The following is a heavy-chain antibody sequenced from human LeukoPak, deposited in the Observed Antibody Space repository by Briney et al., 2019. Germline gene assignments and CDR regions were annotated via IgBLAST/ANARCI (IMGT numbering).Heavy chain of an antibody. D-gene: IGHD2-15*01. V-gene: IGHV3-64*01. CDR2: ISTNGGGT. J-gene: IGHJ4*02. CDR3: ARYCSSVSCYSGYDY. Sequence: GSLRLSCAASGFTFSTYAMHWVRQTPGKGLEYVSAISTNGGGTYYANSVKGRFTISRDNSKNTLYLQMGSLRAEDMAVYYCARYCSSVSCYSGYDYWGQGTLVTVSS. CDR1: GFTFSTYA.